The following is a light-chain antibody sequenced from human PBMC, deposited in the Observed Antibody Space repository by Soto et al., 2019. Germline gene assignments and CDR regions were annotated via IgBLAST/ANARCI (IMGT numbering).Light chain of an antibody. CDR3: QQNFNFPRT. CDR1: QTIDTY. CDR2: AAT. Sequence: DIKLTQSPSSLSASVGDRVTITCRASQTIDTYVNWYQHKPGTAPKVLIYAATYLQNGVPSRFSGTGSGADFTLTISSLQPEDFATYYCQQNFNFPRTFGQGTKVDIK. V-gene: IGKV1-39*01. J-gene: IGKJ1*01.